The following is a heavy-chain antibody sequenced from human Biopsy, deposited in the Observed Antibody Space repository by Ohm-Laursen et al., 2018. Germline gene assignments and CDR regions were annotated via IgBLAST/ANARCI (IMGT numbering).Heavy chain of an antibody. V-gene: IGHV4-59*01. D-gene: IGHD1-26*01. CDR1: GGSISNYF. J-gene: IGHJ4*02. Sequence: SETLSLTYAVSGGSISNYFWTWIRQPPGKGLEWIGYFRFEDRTSYNSSLKSRVTISADTSENQFSLRLSSVTAADTAVYYCALGGGSYVNFDYWGQGTLVTVSS. CDR2: FRFEDRT. CDR3: ALGGGSYVNFDY.